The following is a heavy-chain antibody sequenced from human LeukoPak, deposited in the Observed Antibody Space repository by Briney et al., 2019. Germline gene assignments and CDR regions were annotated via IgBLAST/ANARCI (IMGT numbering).Heavy chain of an antibody. CDR2: IYYSGST. Sequence: SETLSLTCTVSGGSISSSSYCWGWIRQPPGKGLEWIGSIYYSGSTYYNPSLKSRVTISVDTSKNQFSLKLSSVTAADTAVYYCARVDGHYYDSSGYLRWFDPWGQGTLVTVSS. CDR1: GGSISSSSYC. CDR3: ARVDGHYYDSSGYLRWFDP. J-gene: IGHJ5*02. D-gene: IGHD3-22*01. V-gene: IGHV4-39*07.